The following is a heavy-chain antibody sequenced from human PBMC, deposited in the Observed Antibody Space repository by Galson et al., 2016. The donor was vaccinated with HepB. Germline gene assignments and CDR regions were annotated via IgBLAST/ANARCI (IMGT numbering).Heavy chain of an antibody. Sequence: SLRLSCAASGFTFSNAWMNWVRQAPGKGLEWVGHIQNKNYGGTAVYAAPAKGRFTISRDDSTHTVYLQMSDLKTEDTAVYYCVGAFLGYWGQGALVTVSA. J-gene: IGHJ4*02. CDR1: GFTFSNAW. V-gene: IGHV3-15*07. CDR3: VGAFLGY. D-gene: IGHD3-3*01. CDR2: IQNKNYGGTA.